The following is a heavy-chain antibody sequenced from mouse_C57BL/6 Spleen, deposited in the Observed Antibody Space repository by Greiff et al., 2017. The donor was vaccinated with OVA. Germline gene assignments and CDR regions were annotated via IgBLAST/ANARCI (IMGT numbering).Heavy chain of an antibody. J-gene: IGHJ3*01. CDR2: IYPGDGDT. Sequence: QVQLKESGPELVKPGASVKISCKASGYAFSSSWMNWVKQRPGKGLEWIGRIYPGDGDTNYNGKFKGKATLTADKSSSTAYMQLSSLTSEDSAVYFCASPHYYGSSYDWFAYWGQGTLVTVSA. D-gene: IGHD1-1*01. CDR3: ASPHYYGSSYDWFAY. V-gene: IGHV1-82*01. CDR1: GYAFSSSW.